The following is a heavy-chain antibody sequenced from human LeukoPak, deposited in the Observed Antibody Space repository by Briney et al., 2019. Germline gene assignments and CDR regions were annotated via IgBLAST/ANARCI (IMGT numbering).Heavy chain of an antibody. D-gene: IGHD6-13*01. CDR2: IYYSGST. CDR3: ARGAVIAAADEYYYGMDV. Sequence: KPSETLSLTCTVSGGSISSYYWSWIRQPPGKGLEWIGYIYYSGSTNYNPSLKSRVTISVDTSKNQFSLKLSSVTAADTAVYYCARGAVIAAADEYYYGMDVWGQGTTVTVSS. J-gene: IGHJ6*02. V-gene: IGHV4-59*01. CDR1: GGSISSYY.